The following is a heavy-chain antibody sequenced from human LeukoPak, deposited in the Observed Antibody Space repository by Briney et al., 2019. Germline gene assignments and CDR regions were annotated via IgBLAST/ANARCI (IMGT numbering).Heavy chain of an antibody. J-gene: IGHJ4*02. D-gene: IGHD3-22*01. CDR2: IVVCSGKT. Sequence: GTSVKVSCTASVFXFTSSAVQWVRQARGHPLEGVGWIVVCSGKTNYAQKFQERVTITRDMSTSTAYMELSSLRSEDTAVYYCAAGLSSGYYYGDRDYWGQGTLVTVSS. V-gene: IGHV1-58*01. CDR3: AAGLSSGYYYGDRDY. CDR1: VFXFTSSA.